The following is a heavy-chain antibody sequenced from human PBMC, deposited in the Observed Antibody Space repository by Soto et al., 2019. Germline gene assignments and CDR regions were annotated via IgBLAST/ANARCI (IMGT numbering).Heavy chain of an antibody. J-gene: IGHJ6*02. CDR2: ISGSGGST. D-gene: IGHD3-3*01. Sequence: SGGPLRLSCAASGFTFSSYAMSWVRQAPGKGLEWVSAISGSGGSTYYADTVKGRFTISRDNSKNTLYLQMNSLRAEDTAVYYCPRFLEWLGYGMDVWGQGTTVTVSS. V-gene: IGHV3-23*01. CDR3: PRFLEWLGYGMDV. CDR1: GFTFSSYA.